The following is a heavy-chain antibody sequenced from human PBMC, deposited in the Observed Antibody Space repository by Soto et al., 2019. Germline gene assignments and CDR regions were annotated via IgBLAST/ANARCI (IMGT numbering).Heavy chain of an antibody. D-gene: IGHD3-16*01. V-gene: IGHV1-3*01. J-gene: IGHJ4*02. CDR1: GYTFSNYA. CDR2: ISAVNGNT. Sequence: ASVKVSCKASGYTFSNYAILWVRQAPGQRLEWMGWISAVNGNTKYSERFQGRVTFTSDTSASTAYMELSSLRSEDTAVFYCARGVDGSTWGGYWGQGTQVTVSS. CDR3: ARGVDGSTWGGY.